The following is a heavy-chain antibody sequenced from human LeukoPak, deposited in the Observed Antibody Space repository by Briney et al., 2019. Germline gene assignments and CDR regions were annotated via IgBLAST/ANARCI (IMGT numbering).Heavy chain of an antibody. CDR3: ARSDRSASVVLGYYYVMDV. CDR2: IYYSGST. J-gene: IGHJ6*02. Sequence: SETLPLICSVSAGFTSSSNAFRGWIRQPPGKGLEWIGSIYYSGSTYYNPSLKSRVTMSVDTSKKQFSLKVNSVTAADTAVYYCARSDRSASVVLGYYYVMDVWGQGTTVTVCS. V-gene: IGHV4-39*01. CDR1: AGFTSSSNAF. D-gene: IGHD2-15*01.